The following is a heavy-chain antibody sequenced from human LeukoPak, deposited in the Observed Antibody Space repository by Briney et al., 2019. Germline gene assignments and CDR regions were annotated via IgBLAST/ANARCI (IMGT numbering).Heavy chain of an antibody. J-gene: IGHJ4*02. CDR3: ARVVDCSGGSCYFASGY. Sequence: GGSLRLSCAASGFTFSSYSMNWVRQAPGNGLEWVSSISSSSSYIYYADSVKGRFTISRDNAKNSLYLQMNSLRAEDTAVYYCARVVDCSGGSCYFASGYWGQGTLVTVSS. CDR2: ISSSSSYI. V-gene: IGHV3-21*01. CDR1: GFTFSSYS. D-gene: IGHD2-15*01.